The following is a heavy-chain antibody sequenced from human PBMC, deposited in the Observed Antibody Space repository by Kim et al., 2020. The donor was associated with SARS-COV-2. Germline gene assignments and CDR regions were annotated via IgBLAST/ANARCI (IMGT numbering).Heavy chain of an antibody. D-gene: IGHD5-12*01. CDR3: ARERGEGYSGYESGEPRLDNWFDP. J-gene: IGHJ5*02. V-gene: IGHV4-31*03. Sequence: SETLSLTCTVSGGSISSGGYYWSWIRQHPGKGLEWIGYIYYSGSTYYNPSLKSRVTISVDTSKNQFSLKLSSVTAADTAVYYCARERGEGYSGYESGEPRLDNWFDPWGQGTLVTVSS. CDR1: GGSISSGGYY. CDR2: IYYSGST.